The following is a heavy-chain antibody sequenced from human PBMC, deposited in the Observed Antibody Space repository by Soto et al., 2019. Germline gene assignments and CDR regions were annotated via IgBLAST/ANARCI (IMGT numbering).Heavy chain of an antibody. D-gene: IGHD6-19*01. CDR3: ARAAGYSSGFVDY. CDR1: GGSISSYY. CDR2: IYYSGST. V-gene: IGHV4-59*08. J-gene: IGHJ4*02. Sequence: SETLSLTCTVSGGSISSYYWSWIRQPPGKGLEWIGYIYYSGSTNYNPSLKSRVTISVDTSKNQFSLKLSSVTAADTAVYYCARAAGYSSGFVDYWGQGTLVTVSS.